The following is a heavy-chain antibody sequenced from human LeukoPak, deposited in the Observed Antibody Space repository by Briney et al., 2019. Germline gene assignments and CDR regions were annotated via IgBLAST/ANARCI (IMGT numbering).Heavy chain of an antibody. CDR1: GITFSSHA. CDR3: AKGGAPTMRDGYNYYYYYMEV. D-gene: IGHD5-24*01. Sequence: PGGSLRLSCAASGITFSSHAMSWVRQAPGKGLEWVSVISGSGGHTYYGDSVKGRFTISRDNSTNRLYLQMNSLRPEDTAVYYCAKGGAPTMRDGYNYYYYYMEVWGRGTTVTVSS. J-gene: IGHJ6*03. V-gene: IGHV3-23*01. CDR2: ISGSGGHT.